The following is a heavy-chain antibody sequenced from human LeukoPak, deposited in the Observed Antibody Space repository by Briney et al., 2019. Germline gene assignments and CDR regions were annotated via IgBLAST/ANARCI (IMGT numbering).Heavy chain of an antibody. CDR1: GYTFTSYD. D-gene: IGHD5-12*01. V-gene: IGHV1-8*03. CDR2: MNPNSGNR. Sequence: SSVKVSCKPSGYTFTSYDINEVRQATAQGLDAMGWMNPNSGNRGYAPMFQGRVTITRNTSISTAYMELSSLRSDDTAVYYCARGLYSGSDPTDFWGQGTLVTVST. CDR3: ARGLYSGSDPTDF. J-gene: IGHJ4*02.